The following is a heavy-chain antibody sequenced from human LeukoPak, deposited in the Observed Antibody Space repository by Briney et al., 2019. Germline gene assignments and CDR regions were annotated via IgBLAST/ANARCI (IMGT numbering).Heavy chain of an antibody. CDR3: TRRSSGWYYFDY. CDR2: IYYSGST. V-gene: IGHV4-39*01. J-gene: IGHJ4*02. CDR1: GGSISSSSYY. D-gene: IGHD6-19*01. Sequence: PSETLSLTCTVSGGSISSSSYYWGWIRQPPGKGLEWIGSIYYSGSTYYNPSLKSRVTISVDTSKNQFSLKLSSVTAADTAVYYCTRRSSGWYYFDYWGQGTLVT.